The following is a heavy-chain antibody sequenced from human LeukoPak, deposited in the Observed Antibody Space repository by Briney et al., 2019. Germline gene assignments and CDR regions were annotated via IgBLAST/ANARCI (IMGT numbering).Heavy chain of an antibody. D-gene: IGHD3-9*01. J-gene: IGHJ4*02. CDR3: ARSKARTLLIDY. Sequence: PSETLSLTCAVYGGSFSGYYWSWTRQPPGKGLEWIGEINYSGSTNYNPSLKSRVTISVDTSKNQFSLKLSSGTAADTAVYYCARSKARTLLIDYWGQGTLVTVSS. CDR1: GGSFSGYY. CDR2: INYSGST. V-gene: IGHV4-34*01.